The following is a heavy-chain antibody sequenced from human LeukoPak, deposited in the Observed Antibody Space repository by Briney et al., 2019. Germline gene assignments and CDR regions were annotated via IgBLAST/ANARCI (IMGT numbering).Heavy chain of an antibody. Sequence: SETLSLTCAVYGGSFSGYYWSWIRQPPGKGLEWIGEINRSGSTNYNPSLKSRVTISVDTSKNQFSLKLSSVTAADTAVYYCAKGSGSYYPKYNWFDPWGQGTLVTVSS. J-gene: IGHJ5*02. CDR3: AKGSGSYYPKYNWFDP. D-gene: IGHD3-10*01. CDR2: INRSGST. V-gene: IGHV4-34*01. CDR1: GGSFSGYY.